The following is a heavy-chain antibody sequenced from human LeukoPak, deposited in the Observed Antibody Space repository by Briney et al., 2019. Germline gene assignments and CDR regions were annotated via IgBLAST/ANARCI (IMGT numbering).Heavy chain of an antibody. Sequence: RPSETLSLTCAVYGGSFSGYYWSWIRQPPGKGLEWIGEINHSGSTNYNPSLKSRVTISVDTSKNQFSLKLSSVTAADTAVYYCARSKGSYYDNSDQGGALDYWGQGTLVTVSS. CDR3: ARSKGSYYDNSDQGGALDY. CDR2: INHSGST. V-gene: IGHV4-34*01. J-gene: IGHJ4*02. CDR1: GGSFSGYY. D-gene: IGHD3-22*01.